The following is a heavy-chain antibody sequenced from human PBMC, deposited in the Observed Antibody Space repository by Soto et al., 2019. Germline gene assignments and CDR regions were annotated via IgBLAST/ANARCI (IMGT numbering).Heavy chain of an antibody. D-gene: IGHD3-22*01. Sequence: GGSLRLSCAGSGFTFRWFAMSWVRQAPGKGLEWVSAVSDNGGRTRYADSVKGRFTISRDNSKNTLYRQMNSLRAEDTAVYYCARATYYFDSTGPKTGYFDYWGQGTLVTVSS. CDR3: ARATYYFDSTGPKTGYFDY. CDR1: GFTFRWFA. CDR2: VSDNGGRT. J-gene: IGHJ4*02. V-gene: IGHV3-23*01.